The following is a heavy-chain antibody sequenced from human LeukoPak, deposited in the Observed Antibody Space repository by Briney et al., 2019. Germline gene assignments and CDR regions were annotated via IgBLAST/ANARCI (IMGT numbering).Heavy chain of an antibody. CDR2: IYYSGST. J-gene: IGHJ4*02. CDR1: GGSISSGGYY. CDR3: ARELVLVTGIAAAGSNYFDY. D-gene: IGHD6-13*01. V-gene: IGHV4-31*03. Sequence: NPSETLSLTCTVSGGSISSGGYYWSWIRQHPGKGLEWSGYIYYSGSTYYNPSLKSRVTISVDTSKNQFSLKLSSVTAADTAVYYCARELVLVTGIAAAGSNYFDYWGQGTLVTVSS.